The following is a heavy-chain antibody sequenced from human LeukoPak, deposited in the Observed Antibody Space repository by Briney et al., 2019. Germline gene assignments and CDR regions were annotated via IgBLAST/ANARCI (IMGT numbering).Heavy chain of an antibody. CDR2: INHSGTT. CDR1: GGSFRGYN. J-gene: IGHJ4*02. D-gene: IGHD3-3*01. Sequence: PSETLSLTCAVYGGSFRGYNWRWSWIRQPPGKGLEWIGEINHSGTTYYNPSLKSRVTISVDTSKNQFSLKLSSVTAADTAVYYCARHVAYQIEGITIFGVVIGRLDYWGQGTLVTVSS. CDR3: ARHVAYQIEGITIFGVVIGRLDY. V-gene: IGHV4-34*01.